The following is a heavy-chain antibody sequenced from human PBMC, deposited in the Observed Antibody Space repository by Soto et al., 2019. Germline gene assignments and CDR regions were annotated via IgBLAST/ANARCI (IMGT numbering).Heavy chain of an antibody. J-gene: IGHJ5*02. CDR1: GFTFRSYS. CDR3: AYFWSGDSADHHSGGWFDP. D-gene: IGHD2-21*02. Sequence: EVQLLESGGGLVHPGGSLRLSCVVSGFTFRSYSMSWVRQTPGKGLEWVAAIDGFGAATYYADFVQGRFTISRDNSKSTLYLQMTNLRAADTAVYYCAYFWSGDSADHHSGGWFDPWGQGNLVTVSS. V-gene: IGHV3-23*01. CDR2: IDGFGAAT.